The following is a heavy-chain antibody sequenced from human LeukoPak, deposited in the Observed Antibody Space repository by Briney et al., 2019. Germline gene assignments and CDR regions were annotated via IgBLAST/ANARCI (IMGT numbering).Heavy chain of an antibody. J-gene: IGHJ4*02. V-gene: IGHV3-74*01. Sequence: GSLRLSCAASGFTFSSYWMHLVRQVPGKGLVWVSRINSGGSSTSHADSVKGRFTISRDNAKNTLYLQMNSLRAEDMAVYYCARGGDYPFDYWGQGTLVTVSS. CDR2: INSGGSST. CDR3: ARGGDYPFDY. D-gene: IGHD4-17*01. CDR1: GFTFSSYW.